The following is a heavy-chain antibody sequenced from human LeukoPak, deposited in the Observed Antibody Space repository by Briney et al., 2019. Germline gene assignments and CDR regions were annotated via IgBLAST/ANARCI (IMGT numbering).Heavy chain of an antibody. J-gene: IGHJ4*02. CDR2: ISNSGGST. D-gene: IGHD5-18*01. CDR3: AKSSSYGYPYYFDY. CDR1: GFTFGSFA. Sequence: GGSLRLSCAASGFTFGSFAMSWVRQAPGKGLEWVSGISNSGGSTYYADSAKGRFTISRDNSRKTLYLQMSSLRAEDTAVYYCAKSSSYGYPYYFDYWGQGTLVTVSS. V-gene: IGHV3-23*01.